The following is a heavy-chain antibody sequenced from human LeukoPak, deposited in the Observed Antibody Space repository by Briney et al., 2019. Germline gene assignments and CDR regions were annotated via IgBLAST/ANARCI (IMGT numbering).Heavy chain of an antibody. CDR2: ITYSGGIT. D-gene: IGHD6-19*01. CDR3: AKDQRSIAVAGYFDY. Sequence: PGGSLRLSCAASEFTFSSYAMSWVRQVPGKGLEWVSAITYSGGITYYADSVKGRFTISRDNSKNTLYLQMNSLRAEDTAVYHCAKDQRSIAVAGYFDYWGQGTQVTVSS. V-gene: IGHV3-23*01. CDR1: EFTFSSYA. J-gene: IGHJ4*02.